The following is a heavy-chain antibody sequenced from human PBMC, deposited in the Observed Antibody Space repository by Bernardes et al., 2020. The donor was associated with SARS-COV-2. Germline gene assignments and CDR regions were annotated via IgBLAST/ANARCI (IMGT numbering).Heavy chain of an antibody. CDR2: LWYGGSNK. CDR1: GFTVSDYG. Sequence: SLRLSCKASGFTVSDYGMHWVRQAPGKGLEWVAVLWYGGSNKYYGDSVKGRFTTSRDKSKNTLYLQMNSLRAEDTAVYYCARGFHGSGSPLPNYYYYAMDVWGQGTTVTVSS. J-gene: IGHJ6*02. D-gene: IGHD3-10*01. V-gene: IGHV3-33*01. CDR3: ARGFHGSGSPLPNYYYYAMDV.